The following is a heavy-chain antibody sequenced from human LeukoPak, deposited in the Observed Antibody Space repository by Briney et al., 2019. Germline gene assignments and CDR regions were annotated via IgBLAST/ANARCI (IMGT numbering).Heavy chain of an antibody. V-gene: IGHV3-11*04. CDR3: AELGITMIGGV. CDR2: ISSSGSTI. Sequence: GGSLRLSCAASGFTFSDYFMSWIRQAPGKGLEWVSYISSSGSTIYYADSVKGRFTISRHNAKNPLYLQMNSLRAEDTAVYYCAELGITMIGGVWGKGTTVTISS. D-gene: IGHD3-10*02. CDR1: GFTFSDYF. J-gene: IGHJ6*04.